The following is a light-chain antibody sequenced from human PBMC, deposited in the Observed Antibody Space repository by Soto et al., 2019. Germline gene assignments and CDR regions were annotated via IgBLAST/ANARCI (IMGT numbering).Light chain of an antibody. CDR2: EVT. J-gene: IGLJ1*01. CDR3: FSFTTTSTHV. Sequence: QSALTPPASVSGAHGQSLTISCTGTNRPVGAYNYVPWYQHQPGKVPKLLIYEVTNRPSGVSDRFSGSKSGNTAYLTTSALQVEDEVEYFCFSFTTTSTHVFGTETKVTI. V-gene: IGLV2-14*01. CDR1: NRPVGAYNY.